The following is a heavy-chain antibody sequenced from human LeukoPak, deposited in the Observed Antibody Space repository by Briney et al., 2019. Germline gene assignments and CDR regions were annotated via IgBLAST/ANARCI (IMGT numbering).Heavy chain of an antibody. J-gene: IGHJ4*02. V-gene: IGHV4-34*01. D-gene: IGHD4-17*01. CDR3: ARGNGDYRD. Sequence: PSETLSLTCTVSGGSISGYYWSWIRQPPGKGLEWIGEINHSGSTNYNPSLKSRVTISVDTSKNQFSLKLSSVTAADTAVYYCARGNGDYRDWGQGTLVTVSS. CDR1: GGSISGYY. CDR2: INHSGST.